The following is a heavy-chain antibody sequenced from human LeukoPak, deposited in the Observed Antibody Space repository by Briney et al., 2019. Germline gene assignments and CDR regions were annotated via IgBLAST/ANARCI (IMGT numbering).Heavy chain of an antibody. V-gene: IGHV3-7*01. CDR3: ARGGAYYDILAGLDY. J-gene: IGHJ4*02. D-gene: IGHD3-9*01. CDR2: IKQDGSEK. Sequence: GGALRLSCAASGFTFSSYWMSWVRQAPGKGLEWVANIKQDGSEKYYVDSVKGRFTISRDNAKNSLYLQMNSLRAEDTAVYYCARGGAYYDILAGLDYWGQGTLVTVSS. CDR1: GFTFSSYW.